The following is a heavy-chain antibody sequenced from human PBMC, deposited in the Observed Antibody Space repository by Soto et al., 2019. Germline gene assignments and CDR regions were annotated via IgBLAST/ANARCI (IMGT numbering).Heavy chain of an antibody. D-gene: IGHD1-1*01. CDR1: GYTFTGYY. J-gene: IGHJ6*02. Sequence: ASVKVSCKASGYTFTGYYMHWVRQAPGQGLEWMGWINPNSGGTNYAQKFQGWVTMTRDTSISTAYMELSRLRSDDTAVYYCARESQLRHGLRYYYGMDVWGQGTTVTVSS. CDR2: INPNSGGT. V-gene: IGHV1-2*04. CDR3: ARESQLRHGLRYYYGMDV.